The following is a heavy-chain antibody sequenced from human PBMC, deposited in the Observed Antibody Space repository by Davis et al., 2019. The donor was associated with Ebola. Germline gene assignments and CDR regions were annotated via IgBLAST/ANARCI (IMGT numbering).Heavy chain of an antibody. CDR1: GYTFTSYY. CDR2: INPSGGST. D-gene: IGHD2-2*01. Sequence: ASVKVSCKASGYTFTSYYMHWVRQAPGQGLEWMGIINPSGGSTSYAQKFQGRVTMTRDTSTSTVYMELSSLRSEDTAVYYCARDRCSSTSCYPSGAFDIWGQGTMVTVSS. J-gene: IGHJ3*02. V-gene: IGHV1-46*01. CDR3: ARDRCSSTSCYPSGAFDI.